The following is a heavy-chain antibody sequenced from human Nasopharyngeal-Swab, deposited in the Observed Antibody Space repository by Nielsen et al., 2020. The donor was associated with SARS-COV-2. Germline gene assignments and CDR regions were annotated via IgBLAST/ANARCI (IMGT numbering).Heavy chain of an antibody. CDR1: GGTFSSYA. Sequence: SCKASGGTFSSYAMHWVRQAPGKGLEWVAVISYDGSNKYYADSVKGRFTISRDNSKNTLYLQMNSLRAEDTAVYYCARDPDVDIVATDAFDIWGQGTMVTVSS. J-gene: IGHJ3*02. CDR2: ISYDGSNK. V-gene: IGHV3-30-3*01. CDR3: ARDPDVDIVATDAFDI. D-gene: IGHD5-12*01.